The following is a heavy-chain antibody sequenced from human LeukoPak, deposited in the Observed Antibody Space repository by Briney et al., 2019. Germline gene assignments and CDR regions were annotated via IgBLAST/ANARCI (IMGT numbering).Heavy chain of an antibody. J-gene: IGHJ4*02. CDR2: IGTAGDT. D-gene: IGHD2-15*01. CDR1: GFTFSSYD. V-gene: IGHV3-13*01. CDR3: ARAYCSGGSCYLDY. Sequence: PGGSLRLSCAASGFTFSSYDMPWVHQATGKGLEWVSAIGTAGDTYYPGSVKGRFTISRGNAKNSLYLQMNSLRAGDTAVYYCARAYCSGGSCYLDYWGQGTLVTVSS.